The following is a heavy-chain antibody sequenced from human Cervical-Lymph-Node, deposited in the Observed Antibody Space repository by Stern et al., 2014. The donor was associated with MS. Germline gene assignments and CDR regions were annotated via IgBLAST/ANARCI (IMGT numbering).Heavy chain of an antibody. D-gene: IGHD4-17*01. CDR3: TRVVYTVTGYYFDY. CDR2: IRSKAYGGTI. J-gene: IGHJ4*02. Sequence: VQLVESGGGLVKPGRSLRLSCTASGFTFGDYAMSWFRQAPGKGLEWVGFIRSKAYGGTIDYAASVKGRFTISRDDSKSIAYLQMNSLKTEDTAVYYCTRVVYTVTGYYFDYWGQGTLVTVSS. CDR1: GFTFGDYA. V-gene: IGHV3-49*05.